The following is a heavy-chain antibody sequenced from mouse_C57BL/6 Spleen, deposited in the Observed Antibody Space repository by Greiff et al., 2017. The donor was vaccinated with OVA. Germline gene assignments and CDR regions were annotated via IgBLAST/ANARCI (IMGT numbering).Heavy chain of an antibody. Sequence: EVKLVESGGGLVQPKGSLKLACAASGFSFNTYAMNWVRQAPGKGLEWGARRRSKSNKYATYYADSVKDRFTISRDDSESMLYLQMNNLKTEDTAMYYCVRQDYYGRGYFDVWGTGTTVTVSS. CDR2: RRSKSNKYAT. V-gene: IGHV10-1*01. J-gene: IGHJ1*03. CDR3: VRQDYYGRGYFDV. D-gene: IGHD1-1*01. CDR1: GFSFNTYA.